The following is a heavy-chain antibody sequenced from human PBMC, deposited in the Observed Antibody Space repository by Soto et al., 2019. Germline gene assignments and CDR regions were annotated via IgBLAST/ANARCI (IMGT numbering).Heavy chain of an antibody. J-gene: IGHJ4*02. D-gene: IGHD1-26*01. CDR3: AKNKGGSYIVGANDY. Sequence: EVQLLESGGSWVQPGGSLRLSCAASGFTFSSYAMSWVRQAPGKGLEWVSAISGSGGRTYYADSVKGRFTISRYNSKNTLYLQMNSLRAEDTAVYYCAKNKGGSYIVGANDYWGQGPLVTVSS. CDR1: GFTFSSYA. CDR2: ISGSGGRT. V-gene: IGHV3-23*01.